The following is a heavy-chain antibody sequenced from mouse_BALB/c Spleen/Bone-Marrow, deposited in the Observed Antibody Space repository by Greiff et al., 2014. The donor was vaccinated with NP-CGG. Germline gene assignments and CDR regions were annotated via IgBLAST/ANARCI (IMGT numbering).Heavy chain of an antibody. CDR3: ARSYNSFDF. Sequence: EVQLQQSGPKLEKPGASVKISCKASGYSFTGYNMNWVKQYNGQSLEWIGNVDPYYGATTYNQKFKGKATLTVDKSSSTAYMQLERLTSEDSAVYYCARSYNSFDFWGQGTTLTVSS. J-gene: IGHJ2*01. CDR2: VDPYYGAT. CDR1: GYSFTGYN. V-gene: IGHV1-39*01.